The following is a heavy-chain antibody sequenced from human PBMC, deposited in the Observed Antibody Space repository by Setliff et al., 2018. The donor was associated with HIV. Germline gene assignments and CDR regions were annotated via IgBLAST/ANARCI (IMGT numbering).Heavy chain of an antibody. CDR2: IIPIARIP. V-gene: IGHV1-69*10. Sequence: GASVKVSCKASGGTFNTFGMNWVRQAPGQGLAWMGGIIPIARIPNYAQKFQDRVTITADESTSTVYMELSSLRSEDTAVYYCASMGVAGTLSLYYYYYYGMDVWGQGTTVTVSS. J-gene: IGHJ6*02. CDR3: ASMGVAGTLSLYYYYYYGMDV. D-gene: IGHD6-19*01. CDR1: GGTFNTFG.